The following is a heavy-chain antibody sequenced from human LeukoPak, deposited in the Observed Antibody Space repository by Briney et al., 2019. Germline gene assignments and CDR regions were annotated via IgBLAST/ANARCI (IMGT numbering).Heavy chain of an antibody. Sequence: SETLSLTCAVYGGSFSGYYWSWIRQPPGKGLEWIGEINHSGSTNYNPSLKSRVTISVDTSKNQFSLKLSSVTAADTAVYYCARDGYAVFWGQGTLVTVSS. D-gene: IGHD5-12*01. CDR2: INHSGST. J-gene: IGHJ4*02. V-gene: IGHV4-34*01. CDR3: ARDGYAVF. CDR1: GGSFSGYY.